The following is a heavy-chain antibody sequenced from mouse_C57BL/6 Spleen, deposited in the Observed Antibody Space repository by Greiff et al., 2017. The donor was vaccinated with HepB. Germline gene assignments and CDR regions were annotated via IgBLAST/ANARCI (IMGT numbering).Heavy chain of an antibody. J-gene: IGHJ1*03. CDR3: VSQSDWYFDV. CDR1: GFSFNTYA. Sequence: DVHLVESGGGLVQPKGSLKLSCAASGFSFNTYAMNWVRQAPGKGLEWVARIRSKSNNYATYYADSVKDRFTISRDDSESMLYLQMNNLKTEDTAMYYCVSQSDWYFDVWGTGTTVTVSS. V-gene: IGHV10-1*01. CDR2: IRSKSNNYAT.